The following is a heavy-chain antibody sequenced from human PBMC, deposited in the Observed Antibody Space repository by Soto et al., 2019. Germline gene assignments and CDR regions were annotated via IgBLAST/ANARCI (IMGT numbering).Heavy chain of an antibody. CDR2: ISGSGGT. CDR1: GFTSSNYA. D-gene: IGHD3-22*01. V-gene: IGHV3-23*01. J-gene: IGHJ3*02. CDR3: AKDQYDSDVYHWSADI. Sequence: EVQLLESGGGLVQPGGSLRLSCAASGFTSSNYAMSWARQAPGKGLEWVSSISGSGGTYYADSVKGRSTISRDSSKNTLCLQLNSLRAEDTAVYYRAKDQYDSDVYHWSADIWGPGTMLTVSS.